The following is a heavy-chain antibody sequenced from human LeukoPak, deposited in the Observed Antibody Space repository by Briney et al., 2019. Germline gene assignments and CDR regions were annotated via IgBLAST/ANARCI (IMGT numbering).Heavy chain of an antibody. CDR3: ASRRHTYYYDSSGYYLDY. J-gene: IGHJ4*02. V-gene: IGHV4-59*12. CDR2: IYHSGST. Sequence: SSETLSLTCTVSGGSISSYYWSWIRQPPGKGLEWIGYIYHSGSTYYNPSLKSRVTISVDRSKNQFSLKLSSVTAADTAVYYCASRRHTYYYDSSGYYLDYWGQGTLVTVSS. D-gene: IGHD3-22*01. CDR1: GGSISSYY.